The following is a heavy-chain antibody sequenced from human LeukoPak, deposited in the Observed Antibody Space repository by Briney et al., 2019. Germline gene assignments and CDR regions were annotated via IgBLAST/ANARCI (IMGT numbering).Heavy chain of an antibody. J-gene: IGHJ6*02. CDR1: GGSFSGYY. CDR2: INHSGST. CDR3: ARHPSNWGGNYYYYGMDV. Sequence: SETLSLTCAVYGGSFSGYYWRWIRQPPGKGLEWIGEINHSGSTNYNPSLKSRVTISVDTSKNQFSLKLSSVTAADTAVYYCARHPSNWGGNYYYYGMDVWGQGTTVTVSS. V-gene: IGHV4-34*01. D-gene: IGHD7-27*01.